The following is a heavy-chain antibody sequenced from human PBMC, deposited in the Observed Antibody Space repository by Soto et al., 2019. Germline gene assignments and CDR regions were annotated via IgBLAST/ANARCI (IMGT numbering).Heavy chain of an antibody. Sequence: PSQTLPLLSDISGDIVFSNSAASKWIRQCPSRGLERLGRTYYRTTWYNDYAESVKSRITIDPDTSKNQFSLHLNSVTPEDTAVYYCARNFGMDVWGQAITVTVS. CDR1: GDIVFSNSAA. CDR3: ARNFGMDV. V-gene: IGHV6-1*01. D-gene: IGHD3-3*01. J-gene: IGHJ6*02. CDR2: TYYRTTWYN.